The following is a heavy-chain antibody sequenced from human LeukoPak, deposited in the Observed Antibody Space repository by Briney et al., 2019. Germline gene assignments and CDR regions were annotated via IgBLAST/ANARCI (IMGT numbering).Heavy chain of an antibody. Sequence: ASVKVSCKASGYTFTSYGISWVRQAPGQGLEWMGWISAYNGNTNYAQKLQGRVTMTTDTSTSRAYMELRSLRSDDTAVYYCAGHSDYGGNPELDYWGQGTLVTVSS. D-gene: IGHD4-23*01. J-gene: IGHJ4*02. CDR3: AGHSDYGGNPELDY. V-gene: IGHV1-18*01. CDR2: ISAYNGNT. CDR1: GYTFTSYG.